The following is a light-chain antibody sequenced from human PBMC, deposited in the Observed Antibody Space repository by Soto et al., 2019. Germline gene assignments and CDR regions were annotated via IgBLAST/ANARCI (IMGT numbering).Light chain of an antibody. CDR2: GAS. Sequence: EIVMTQSPVTLSVSPGERATLSCRASQSVSSNLAWYQQKPGQAPRLLIYGASTRATGIPARFSGSGSGTEFTLTISSLQSEDFAVYYCQQYNDWWTFGQGTKLEIK. J-gene: IGKJ2*01. CDR1: QSVSSN. V-gene: IGKV3-15*01. CDR3: QQYNDWWT.